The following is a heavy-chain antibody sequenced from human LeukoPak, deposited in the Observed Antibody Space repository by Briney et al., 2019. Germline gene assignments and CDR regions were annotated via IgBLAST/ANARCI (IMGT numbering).Heavy chain of an antibody. CDR3: TTSGYNYVYYYYYYMDV. CDR2: TKSKTDGGTT. Sequence: GGSLRLSCAASGFTFSSYAMSWVRQAPGKGLEWVGRTKSKTDGGTTDYAAPVKGRFTISRDDSKNTLYLQMNSLKTEDTAVYYCTTSGYNYVYYYYYYMDVWGKGTTVTISS. D-gene: IGHD5-24*01. V-gene: IGHV3-15*01. CDR1: GFTFSSYA. J-gene: IGHJ6*03.